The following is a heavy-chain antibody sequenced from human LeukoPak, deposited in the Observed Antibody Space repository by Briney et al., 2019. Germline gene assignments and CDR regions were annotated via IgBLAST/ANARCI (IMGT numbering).Heavy chain of an antibody. J-gene: IGHJ4*02. CDR2: IYYSGST. CDR3: ARARDGYNTD. V-gene: IGHV4-59*01. Sequence: PSETLSLTCTVSGGSISSYYWSWIRQPPGKGLEWIGYIYYSGSTNYNPSLKSRVTISVDTSQNQFSLKLSSVTAADTAVYYCARARDGYNTDWGQGTLVTVSS. D-gene: IGHD5-24*01. CDR1: GGSISSYY.